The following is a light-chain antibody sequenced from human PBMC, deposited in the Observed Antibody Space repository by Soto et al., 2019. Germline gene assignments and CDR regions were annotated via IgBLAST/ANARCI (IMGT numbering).Light chain of an antibody. CDR2: RND. V-gene: IGLV1-47*01. Sequence: QPVLTKAPSASGTPGQRVTISCSGSSFNIGSNYVYWYQQLPGTAPKLVIFRNDQRPSGIPDRISGSKSGTSASLAISGLRSEDEADYYCSAWDDSLSGYVFGTGTKVTVL. CDR1: SFNIGSNY. J-gene: IGLJ1*01. CDR3: SAWDDSLSGYV.